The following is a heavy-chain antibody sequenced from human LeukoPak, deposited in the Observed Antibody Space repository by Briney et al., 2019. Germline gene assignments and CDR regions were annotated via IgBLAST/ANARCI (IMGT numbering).Heavy chain of an antibody. V-gene: IGHV1-69*04. J-gene: IGHJ5*02. CDR3: ALSLTTISNWFDP. D-gene: IGHD4/OR15-4a*01. CDR2: IIPILGIA. Sequence: SVKVSCKASGGTFSSYAISWVRQAPGQGLEWMGRIIPILGIANYAQKFQGRVTITADKSTSTAYMELSSLRSEDTAVYYCALSLTTISNWFDPWGQGTLVTVSS. CDR1: GGTFSSYA.